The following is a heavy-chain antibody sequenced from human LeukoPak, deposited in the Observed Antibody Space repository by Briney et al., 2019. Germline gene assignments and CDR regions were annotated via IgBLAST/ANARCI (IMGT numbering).Heavy chain of an antibody. V-gene: IGHV4-4*02. Sequence: PSGTLSLTCAVSGVSISSSNWWSWVRQPPGKGLEWIGEIYHSGSTNYNPSLKSRVTISVDKSKNQFSLKLSSVTAADTAVYYCARDTGSIAAAGSAFDIWGQGTMVTVSS. J-gene: IGHJ3*02. D-gene: IGHD6-13*01. CDR3: ARDTGSIAAAGSAFDI. CDR1: GVSISSSNW. CDR2: IYHSGST.